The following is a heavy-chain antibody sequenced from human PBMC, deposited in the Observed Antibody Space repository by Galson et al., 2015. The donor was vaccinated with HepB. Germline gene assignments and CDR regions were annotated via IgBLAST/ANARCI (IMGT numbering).Heavy chain of an antibody. J-gene: IGHJ6*02. CDR3: ARAGRIRDFWSGYPYYYGMDV. V-gene: IGHV1-69*13. Sequence: SVKASCKASGGTFSSYAISWVRQAPGQGLEWMGGIIPIFGTANYAQKFQGRVTITADESTSTAYMELSSLRSEDTAVYYCARAGRIRDFWSGYPYYYGMDVWGQGTTVTVSS. D-gene: IGHD3-3*01. CDR2: IIPIFGTA. CDR1: GGTFSSYA.